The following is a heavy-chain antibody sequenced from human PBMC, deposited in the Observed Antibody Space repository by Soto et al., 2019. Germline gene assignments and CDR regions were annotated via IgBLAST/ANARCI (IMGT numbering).Heavy chain of an antibody. V-gene: IGHV1-69*02. Sequence: QVQLVQSGSEVKEPGSSVKISCKTSEDTFSIYTLSWVRQAPGQGLVWMGRVLPVLDVTTYSQRSKGRVTITADRPTTTAYRELSSLTFEAPAVYSCARDRKNSSWPNFDSGGPGTLVPVSS. CDR1: EDTFSIYT. D-gene: IGHD6-13*01. CDR2: VLPVLDVT. J-gene: IGHJ4*02. CDR3: ARDRKNSSWPNFDS.